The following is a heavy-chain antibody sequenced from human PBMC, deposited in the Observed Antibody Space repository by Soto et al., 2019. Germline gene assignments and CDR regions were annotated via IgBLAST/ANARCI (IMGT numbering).Heavy chain of an antibody. CDR1: GGSISSYY. D-gene: IGHD1-1*01. J-gene: IGHJ6*03. V-gene: IGHV4-59*08. Sequence: SETLSLTCTVSGGSISSYYWSWIRQPPGKGLEWIGYIYYSGSTNYNPSLKSRVTISVDTSKNQFSLKLSSVTAADTAVYYCARRARDTTGPNYYYYYYMDVWGKGTTVTVSS. CDR2: IYYSGST. CDR3: ARRARDTTGPNYYYYYYMDV.